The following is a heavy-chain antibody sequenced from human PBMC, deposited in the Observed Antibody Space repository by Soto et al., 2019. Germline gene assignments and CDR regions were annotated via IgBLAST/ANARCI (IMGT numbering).Heavy chain of an antibody. CDR2: ISGSSDST. Sequence: GGSLRLSCAASGFIFSSYVMNWVRQAPGNGLEWVSAISGSSDSTFYADSMKGRFTISRDNSKNTLYLQMNSLRAEDTAVYYCAKESHFSMALDYWGQGTLVTVSS. CDR1: GFIFSSYV. D-gene: IGHD3-3*02. CDR3: AKESHFSMALDY. J-gene: IGHJ4*02. V-gene: IGHV3-23*01.